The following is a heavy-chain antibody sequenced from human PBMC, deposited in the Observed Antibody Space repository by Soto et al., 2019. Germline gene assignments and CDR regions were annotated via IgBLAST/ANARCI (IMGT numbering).Heavy chain of an antibody. CDR3: ARARSSSWEWCDP. V-gene: IGHV1-2*04. Sequence: ASVKVSCKASGYTFTGYYMHWVRQDPGQGLEWMGWINPNSGGTNYAQKFQGWVTMAGDTSISTAYMELSRLRSDDTAVYYCARARSSSWEWCDPWGQGTLVTGSS. J-gene: IGHJ5*02. CDR2: INPNSGGT. CDR1: GYTFTGYY. D-gene: IGHD6-13*01.